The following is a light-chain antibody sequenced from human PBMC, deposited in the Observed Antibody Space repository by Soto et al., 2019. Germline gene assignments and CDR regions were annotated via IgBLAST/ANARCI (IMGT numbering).Light chain of an antibody. V-gene: IGKV1D-16*01. Sequence: DVQMTQSPSSLSASVGDRVTITCLASQDINSYLAWYQQKPGNAPKSLIYAASSLQTGVPSRFSGSESGTDFTLTISNLQPEDSATYYCQQYNIYPLTFGGGTKVEIK. CDR1: QDINSY. CDR3: QQYNIYPLT. CDR2: AAS. J-gene: IGKJ4*01.